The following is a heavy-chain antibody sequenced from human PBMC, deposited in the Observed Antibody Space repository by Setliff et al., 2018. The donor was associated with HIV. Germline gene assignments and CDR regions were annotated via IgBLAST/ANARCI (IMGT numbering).Heavy chain of an antibody. J-gene: IGHJ4*02. CDR2: IYYSGST. V-gene: IGHV4-31*03. CDR1: GGSISSGGYY. Sequence: ASETLSLTCTVSGGSISSGGYYWSWIRQHPGKGLEWIGFIYYSGSTYHNPSLKSRVTISVDTSKNQFSLKLNSVTAADTAVYYCARAKSLVRGVNYFGYWGQGTLVTVSS. D-gene: IGHD3-10*01. CDR3: ARAKSLVRGVNYFGY.